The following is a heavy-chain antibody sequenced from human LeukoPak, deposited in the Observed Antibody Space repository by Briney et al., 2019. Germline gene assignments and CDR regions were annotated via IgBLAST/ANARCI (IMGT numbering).Heavy chain of an antibody. Sequence: PSETLSLTCTVSGGSISSSSYYWGWIRQPPGKGLEWIGSIYYSGSTYYNPSLKSRVTISVDTSKNQFSLKLSSVTAADTAVYYCASALDGSYPLRYFDYWGQGTLVTVSS. CDR1: GGSISSSSYY. CDR2: IYYSGST. D-gene: IGHD3-10*01. CDR3: ASALDGSYPLRYFDY. J-gene: IGHJ4*02. V-gene: IGHV4-39*07.